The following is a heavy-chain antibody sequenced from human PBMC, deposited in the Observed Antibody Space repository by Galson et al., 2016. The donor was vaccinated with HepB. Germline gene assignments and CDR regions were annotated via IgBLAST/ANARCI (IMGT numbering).Heavy chain of an antibody. CDR2: INPSGGTT. CDR1: GYTFISYN. CDR3: ARIGRDITMVQGVTTYHYYAMDV. V-gene: IGHV1-46*03. Sequence: SVKVSCKASGYTFISYNMHWVRQAPGQGLEWMGIINPSGGTTTYAQKFQGRVTMTRDTSTSTVYMELSSLRPEDTAVYYCARIGRDITMVQGVTTYHYYAMDVWGKGTTVTVSS. D-gene: IGHD3-10*01. J-gene: IGHJ6*04.